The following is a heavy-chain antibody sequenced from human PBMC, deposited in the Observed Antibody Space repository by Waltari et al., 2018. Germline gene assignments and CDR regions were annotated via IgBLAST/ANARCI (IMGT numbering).Heavy chain of an antibody. CDR3: ARQGGYSYGTGMGYYYGMDV. CDR2: INHSGNT. Sequence: QVQLQQWGAGLLKPSETLSLTCAVYGGSFSGYYWSWIRQPPGKGREWIGEINHSGNTNYNPSLKSRVTISVDTSKNQFSLKLSSVTAADTAVYYCARQGGYSYGTGMGYYYGMDVWGQGTTVTVSS. V-gene: IGHV4-34*01. J-gene: IGHJ6*02. CDR1: GGSFSGYY. D-gene: IGHD5-18*01.